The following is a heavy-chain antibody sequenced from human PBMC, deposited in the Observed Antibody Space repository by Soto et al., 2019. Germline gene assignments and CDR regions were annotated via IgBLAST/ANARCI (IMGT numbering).Heavy chain of an antibody. CDR2: FDPEDGET. CDR3: ATGYCSGGSCPVSMDV. D-gene: IGHD2-15*01. Sequence: GASVQVSCKVSGYTLTGFSMHWVRQAPGKRLEWMGGFDPEDGETIYAQKLQGRVTMTEDTSTDTAYMELSSLRSEDTAVYYCATGYCSGGSCPVSMDVWGKGTTVTVSS. V-gene: IGHV1-24*01. J-gene: IGHJ6*04. CDR1: GYTLTGFS.